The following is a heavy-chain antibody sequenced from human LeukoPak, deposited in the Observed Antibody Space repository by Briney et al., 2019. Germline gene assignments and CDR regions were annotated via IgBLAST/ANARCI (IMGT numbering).Heavy chain of an antibody. CDR3: ARAEQYYYDSSGYFGY. J-gene: IGHJ4*02. V-gene: IGHV1-2*02. D-gene: IGHD3-22*01. CDR2: INPNSGGT. CDR1: GYTFTGYY. Sequence: ASVKVSCKASGYTFTGYYMHWVRQAPGQGLEWMGWINPNSGGTNYAQKLQGRVTMTTDTSTSTAYMELRSLRSDDTAVYYCARAEQYYYDSSGYFGYWGQGTLVTVSS.